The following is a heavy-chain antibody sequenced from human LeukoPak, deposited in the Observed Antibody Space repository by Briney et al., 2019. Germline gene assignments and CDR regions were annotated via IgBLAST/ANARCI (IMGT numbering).Heavy chain of an antibody. CDR3: ARVPYYYYYMDV. Sequence: GGSLRLSCAASGFTFSSYAMHWVRQAPGKGLEWVSYISSSSSTIYYADSVKGRFTISRDNAKDSLYLQMNSLRAEDTAVYYCARVPYYYYYMDVWGKGTTVTVSS. CDR2: ISSSSSTI. J-gene: IGHJ6*03. V-gene: IGHV3-48*01. CDR1: GFTFSSYA.